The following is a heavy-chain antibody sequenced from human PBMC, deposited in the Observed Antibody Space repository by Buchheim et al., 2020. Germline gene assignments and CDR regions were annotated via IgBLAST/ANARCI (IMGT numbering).Heavy chain of an antibody. V-gene: IGHV4-34*01. CDR3: ARGYSYGYKGFDY. D-gene: IGHD5-18*01. CDR2: INHSGST. J-gene: IGHJ4*02. CDR1: GGSFSGYY. Sequence: QVQLQQWGAGLLKPSETLSLTCAVYGGSFSGYYWSWIRQPPGKGLEWIGEINHSGSTNYNPSLKSRVTISVDTSKNQFSLQLSSVTAADTAVYYCARGYSYGYKGFDYWGQGTL.